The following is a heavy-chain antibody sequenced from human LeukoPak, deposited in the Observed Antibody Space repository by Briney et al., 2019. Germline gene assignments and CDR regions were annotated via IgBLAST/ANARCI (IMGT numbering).Heavy chain of an antibody. Sequence: GGPLRLSCAASGFTFSSYSMNWVRQAPGKGLEWVSYISSSNTIYYADSVKGRFTISRDNAKNSLYLQMNSLRAEDTAVYYCARDLAIFGVVIRRQYYFDYWGQGTLVTVSS. V-gene: IGHV3-48*01. CDR3: ARDLAIFGVVIRRQYYFDY. CDR1: GFTFSSYS. D-gene: IGHD3-3*01. CDR2: ISSSNTI. J-gene: IGHJ4*02.